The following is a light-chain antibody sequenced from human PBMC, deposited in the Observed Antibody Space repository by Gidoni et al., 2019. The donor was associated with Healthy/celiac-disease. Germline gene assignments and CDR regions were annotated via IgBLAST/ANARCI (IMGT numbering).Light chain of an antibody. Sequence: DIQMTLSPSTLSASVVDRVTITCRASQSISSWLAWYQQKPGKAPKLLIYKASSLESGVPSRFSGSGSGTEFTLTISSLQPDDFATYYCQQYNSYPWTFGQGTKVEIK. CDR2: KAS. CDR1: QSISSW. CDR3: QQYNSYPWT. V-gene: IGKV1-5*03. J-gene: IGKJ1*01.